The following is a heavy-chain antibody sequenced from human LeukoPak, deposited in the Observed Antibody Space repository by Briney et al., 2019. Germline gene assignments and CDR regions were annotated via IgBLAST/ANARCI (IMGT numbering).Heavy chain of an antibody. CDR1: GGSISIYY. D-gene: IGHD3-16*01. CDR2: IYNTGST. V-gene: IGHV4-4*07. Sequence: SETLSLTCTVSGGSISIYYWSWLRQPAGKGLEWIGRIYNTGSTNYNPSLKSRVTMSVDTSKNQFSLKLNSVAAADTAVYYCARLGKSRPYYYMDVWGKGTTVTVSS. J-gene: IGHJ6*03. CDR3: ARLGKSRPYYYMDV.